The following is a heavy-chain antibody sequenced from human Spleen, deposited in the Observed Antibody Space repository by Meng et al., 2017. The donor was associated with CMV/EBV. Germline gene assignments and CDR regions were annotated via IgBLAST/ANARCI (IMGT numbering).Heavy chain of an antibody. J-gene: IGHJ4*02. CDR1: GFTFSSNW. CDR2: IKQDGSEK. D-gene: IGHD6-19*01. V-gene: IGHV3-7*01. Sequence: GGSLRLSCAASGFTFSSNWMSWVRQAPGKGLEWVANIKQDGSEKYYVDSVKGRFTISRDNAKNSLYLQMNSLRAEDTAVYYCARVLGQWRIMGEGWGQGTLVTVSS. CDR3: ARVLGQWRIMGEG.